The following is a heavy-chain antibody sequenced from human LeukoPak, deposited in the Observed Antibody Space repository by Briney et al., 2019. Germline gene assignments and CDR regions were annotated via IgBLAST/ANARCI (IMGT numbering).Heavy chain of an antibody. Sequence: ASVKVSFKASGYTFTSYGISWVRQAPGQGLEWMGWISAYNGNTNYAQKLQGRVTMTTDTSTSTAYMELRSLRSDDTAVYYCARVVVGYYDSSGYYFDYWGQGTLVTVSS. CDR3: ARVVVGYYDSSGYYFDY. CDR1: GYTFTSYG. D-gene: IGHD3-22*01. J-gene: IGHJ4*02. CDR2: ISAYNGNT. V-gene: IGHV1-18*01.